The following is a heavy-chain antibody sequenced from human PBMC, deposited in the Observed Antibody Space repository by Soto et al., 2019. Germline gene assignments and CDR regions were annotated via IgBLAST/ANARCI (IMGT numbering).Heavy chain of an antibody. CDR2: IYYSGTT. CDR3: ARHPATSVTWFYGMDV. CDR1: GGSVGSSSFF. J-gene: IGHJ6*02. Sequence: SETLSLTCTVSGGSVGSSSFFWGWIRQSPGKGLEWIGSIYYSGTTYYNPSLKSRVTISVDTSKSQFSLKVSSVTAADTAVYYCARHPATSVTWFYGMDVWGQGTTVTVSS. D-gene: IGHD4-4*01. V-gene: IGHV4-39*01.